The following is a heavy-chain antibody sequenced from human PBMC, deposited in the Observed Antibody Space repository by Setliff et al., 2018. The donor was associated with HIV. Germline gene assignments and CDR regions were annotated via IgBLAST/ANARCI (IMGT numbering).Heavy chain of an antibody. CDR1: GGSFSCYY. CDR3: ARGKELVRSAFDI. CDR2: INHSGST. Sequence: SETLSLTCAVYGGSFSCYYWSWIRQPPGKGLEWIGEINHSGSTNYNSSLKSRVTLSVDTSKNQFSLNVTSVTAADTAVYYCARGKELVRSAFDIWGQGTMVTVSS. V-gene: IGHV4-34*01. D-gene: IGHD1-7*01. J-gene: IGHJ3*02.